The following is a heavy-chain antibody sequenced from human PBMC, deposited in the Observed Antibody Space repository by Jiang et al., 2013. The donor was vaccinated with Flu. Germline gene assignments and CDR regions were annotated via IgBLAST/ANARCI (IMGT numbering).Heavy chain of an antibody. D-gene: IGHD2-21*02. Sequence: KPTQTLTLTCTLSGFSLSTGGXGXGWIRQPPGKALEWLALIYWDDAKVYSPSLETRLSLTKDTSKNQVVLKMTNVDPVDTATYYCVHIINVVVTPGYFAFWGQGTLVTVSS. CDR2: IYWDDAK. CDR3: VHIINVVVTPGYFAF. V-gene: IGHV2-5*02. J-gene: IGHJ4*02. CDR1: GFSLSTGGXG.